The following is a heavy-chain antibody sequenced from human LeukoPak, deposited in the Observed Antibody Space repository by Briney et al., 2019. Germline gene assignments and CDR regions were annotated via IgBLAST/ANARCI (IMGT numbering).Heavy chain of an antibody. D-gene: IGHD3-10*01. Sequence: SVKVSCKASGGTFSSYAISWVRQAPGQGLEWMGGIIPIFGTANYAQKFQGRVTITADESTSTAYVELSSLRSEDTAVYYCARDGIGYYGSGNYYGYYYDGMDVWGHGTMVTVSS. J-gene: IGHJ6*02. CDR2: IIPIFGTA. V-gene: IGHV1-69*13. CDR1: GGTFSSYA. CDR3: ARDGIGYYGSGNYYGYYYDGMDV.